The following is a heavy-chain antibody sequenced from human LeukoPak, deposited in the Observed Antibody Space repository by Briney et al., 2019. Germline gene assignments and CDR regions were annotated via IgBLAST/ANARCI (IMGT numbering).Heavy chain of an antibody. CDR2: IYYSGST. V-gene: IGHV4-59*01. Sequence: KPSGTLSVTCTVSGGSISSYYWSWIRQPPGKGLEWIGYIYYSGSTHYNPSLKSRAAISVDTSENHFSLKLSSVTAADTAVYYCARVLAVAGTPFDYWGQGTLVTVSS. CDR3: ARVLAVAGTPFDY. CDR1: GGSISSYY. D-gene: IGHD6-19*01. J-gene: IGHJ4*02.